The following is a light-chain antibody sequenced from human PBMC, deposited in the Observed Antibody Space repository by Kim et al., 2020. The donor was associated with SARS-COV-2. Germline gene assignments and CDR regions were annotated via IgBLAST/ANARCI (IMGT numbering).Light chain of an antibody. CDR1: SLRSYY. J-gene: IGLJ2*01. V-gene: IGLV3-19*01. CDR2: GKN. CDR3: NSRDSSGNHLGV. Sequence: LGQTVRITCQGDSLRSYYASWYQQKPGQAPVLVIYGKNNRPSGIPDRFSGASSGNTASLTITGAQAEDEADYYCNSRDSSGNHLGVFGGGTQLTVL.